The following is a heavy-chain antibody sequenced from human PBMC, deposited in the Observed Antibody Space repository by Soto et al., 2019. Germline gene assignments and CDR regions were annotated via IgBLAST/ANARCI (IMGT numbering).Heavy chain of an antibody. Sequence: ASVKVSCKASGYTFTGYYMHWVRQAPGQGLEWMGWINPNSGGTNYAQKFQGWVTMTRDTSIGTAYMELSRLRSDDTAVYYCAREHHSMVRGVSYYYGMDVWGQGTTVTVSS. J-gene: IGHJ6*02. CDR3: AREHHSMVRGVSYYYGMDV. V-gene: IGHV1-2*04. CDR1: GYTFTGYY. D-gene: IGHD3-10*01. CDR2: INPNSGGT.